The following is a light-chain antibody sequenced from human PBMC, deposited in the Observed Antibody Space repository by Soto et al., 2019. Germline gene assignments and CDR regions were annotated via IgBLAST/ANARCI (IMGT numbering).Light chain of an antibody. Sequence: EIVLTQSPATLSVFPGEKATLSCGASQSVSNNLAWYHQKPGQAPRLLIYGASTRATGIPDRFSGSGSGTDFTLTISGLEPEDFALYYCQQYGVTPPNTFGGGTKVDIK. CDR3: QQYGVTPPNT. CDR2: GAS. CDR1: QSVSNN. V-gene: IGKV3-20*01. J-gene: IGKJ4*01.